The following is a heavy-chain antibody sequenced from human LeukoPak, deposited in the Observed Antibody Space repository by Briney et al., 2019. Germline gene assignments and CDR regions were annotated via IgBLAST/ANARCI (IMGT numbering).Heavy chain of an antibody. Sequence: GGSLRLSCSASGFTFSSYAMHWVRQAPGKGLEYVSAISSNGGSTYYADSVKGRFTVSRDNSKNTLYLQMNSLRAEDTAVYHCAKDTSTYSSSWSDYWGQGTLVTVSS. CDR3: AKDTSTYSSSWSDY. CDR1: GFTFSSYA. CDR2: ISSNGGST. V-gene: IGHV3-64*04. D-gene: IGHD6-13*01. J-gene: IGHJ4*02.